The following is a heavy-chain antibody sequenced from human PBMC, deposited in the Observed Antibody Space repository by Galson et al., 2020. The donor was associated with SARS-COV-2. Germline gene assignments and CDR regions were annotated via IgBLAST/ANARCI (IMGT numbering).Heavy chain of an antibody. Sequence: KIGESLKISCKTSGYDFTSDWIGWVRQTPDKGLEWIGIIYPGDSETRYRLSFQGQIIMSADMSINTAYLQWNSLKASDTAIYYCARVNSGTYIFDYWGQGTLVTVSS. V-gene: IGHV5-51*01. CDR1: GYDFTSDW. D-gene: IGHD1-26*01. J-gene: IGHJ4*02. CDR3: ARVNSGTYIFDY. CDR2: IYPGDSET.